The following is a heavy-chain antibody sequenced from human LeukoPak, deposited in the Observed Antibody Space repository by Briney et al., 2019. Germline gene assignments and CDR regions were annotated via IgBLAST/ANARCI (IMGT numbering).Heavy chain of an antibody. J-gene: IGHJ5*02. D-gene: IGHD1-26*01. CDR3: ARGGIGRSRNWFDP. CDR1: GGSFSGYY. CDR2: INHSGST. Sequence: SETLSLTCAVYGGSFSGYYWSRIRQPPGKGLEWIAEINHSGSTNYNPSLKSRVTISVDTSKNQFSLKLSSVTAADTAVYYCARGGIGRSRNWFDPWGQGTLVTVSS. V-gene: IGHV4-34*01.